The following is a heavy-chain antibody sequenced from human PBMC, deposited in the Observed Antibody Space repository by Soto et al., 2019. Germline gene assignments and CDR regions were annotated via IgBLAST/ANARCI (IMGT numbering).Heavy chain of an antibody. J-gene: IGHJ4*02. CDR2: INHSGST. CDR3: ASSALYDYVWGSYRPLDY. V-gene: IGHV4-34*01. D-gene: IGHD3-16*02. CDR1: GGSFSGYY. Sequence: SETLSLTCAVYGGSFSGYYWSWIRQPPGKGLEWIGEINHSGSTNYNPSLKSRVTISVDTSKNQFSLKLSSVTAADTAVYYCASSALYDYVWGSYRPLDYWGQGTLGTVSS.